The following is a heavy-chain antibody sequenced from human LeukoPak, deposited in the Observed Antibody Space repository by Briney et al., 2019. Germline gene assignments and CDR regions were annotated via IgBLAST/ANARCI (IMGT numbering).Heavy chain of an antibody. CDR2: INPNSGGA. CDR1: GYTFIGYY. CDR3: ARLDYDALDI. J-gene: IGHJ3*02. D-gene: IGHD3/OR15-3a*01. V-gene: IGHV1-2*02. Sequence: ASVKVSCKASGYTFIGYYMHWVRQAPGQGLEWMGWINPNSGGANCAQKFQGGVTMTRDTSIGTAFMELSSLRSDDTAVYYCARLDYDALDIWGQGTMVIVSS.